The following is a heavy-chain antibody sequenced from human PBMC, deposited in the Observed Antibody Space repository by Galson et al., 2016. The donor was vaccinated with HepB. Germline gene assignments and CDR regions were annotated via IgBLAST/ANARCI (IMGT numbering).Heavy chain of an antibody. J-gene: IGHJ4*02. CDR1: GLTFSRKG. CDR3: TRTISATAGID. D-gene: IGHD6-13*01. Sequence: SLRLSCAGSGLTFSRKGMGWVRQAPGKGLEWLANIKQDGSEKYYVDSVRGRFTISRDNAMNSLYLHMSSLRAEDTALYYCTRTISATAGIDWGQGTLVTVSS. V-gene: IGHV3-7*04. CDR2: IKQDGSEK.